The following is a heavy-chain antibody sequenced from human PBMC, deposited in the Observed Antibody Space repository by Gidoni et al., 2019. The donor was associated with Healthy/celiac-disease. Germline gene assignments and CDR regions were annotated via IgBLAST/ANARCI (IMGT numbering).Heavy chain of an antibody. D-gene: IGHD2-2*01. CDR3: ARYPAYCSSTSCYPGFDY. J-gene: IGHJ4*02. CDR2: INHSGST. Sequence: QVQLQQWGAGLLEPSETLSLTCAVYGGPFSGYYWSWIRQPPGKGLEWIGEINHSGSTNYNPSLKSRVTISVDTSKNQFSLKLSSVTAADTAVYYCARYPAYCSSTSCYPGFDYWGQGTLVTVSS. V-gene: IGHV4-34*01. CDR1: GGPFSGYY.